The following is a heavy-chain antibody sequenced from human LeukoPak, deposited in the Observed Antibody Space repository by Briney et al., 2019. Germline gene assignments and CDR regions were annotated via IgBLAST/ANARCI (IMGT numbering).Heavy chain of an antibody. D-gene: IGHD3-22*01. CDR2: INPNSGGT. Sequence: ASVKVSCKASGYTFTGYYMHWVRQAPGQGLGWMGWINPNSGGTNYAQKFQGRVTMTRDTSISTAYMELSRLRSDDTAVYYCARDLTDSTSLDYWGQGTLVTVSS. V-gene: IGHV1-2*02. CDR1: GYTFTGYY. CDR3: ARDLTDSTSLDY. J-gene: IGHJ4*02.